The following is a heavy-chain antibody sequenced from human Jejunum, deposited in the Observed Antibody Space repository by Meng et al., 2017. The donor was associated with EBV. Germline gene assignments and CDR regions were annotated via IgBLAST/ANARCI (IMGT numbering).Heavy chain of an antibody. CDR2: IKTKADGGTT. V-gene: IGHV3-15*01. J-gene: IGHJ3*02. Sequence: VLLLAFGGSLVKPGVSLRLSCAASGFTFNNAWMSWVRQAPGKGLEWVGRIKTKADGGTTDYAEPVKGRFSISRDESKNTLFLQMNSLKIEDTAVYYCATDKVWPRGAFDIWGQGTVVTVPS. CDR1: GFTFNNAW. D-gene: IGHD2-21*01. CDR3: ATDKVWPRGAFDI.